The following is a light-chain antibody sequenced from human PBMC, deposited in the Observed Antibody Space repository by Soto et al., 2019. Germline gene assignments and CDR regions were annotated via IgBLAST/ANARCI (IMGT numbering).Light chain of an antibody. Sequence: EIVMTQSPDTLSVSPGETATLSCRASQSVGSNLAWYQQKPGQAPRLLISGASTRAAGLPARFSGSGSGTEFTLTISSLQSEDFAVYYCQQSKNWPKTFGQGTKVEIK. J-gene: IGKJ1*01. CDR1: QSVGSN. CDR2: GAS. V-gene: IGKV3-15*01. CDR3: QQSKNWPKT.